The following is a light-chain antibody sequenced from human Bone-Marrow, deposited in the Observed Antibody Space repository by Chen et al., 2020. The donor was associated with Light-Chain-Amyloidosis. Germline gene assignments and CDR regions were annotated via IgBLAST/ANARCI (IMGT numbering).Light chain of an antibody. CDR3: QSYQGSSQGV. J-gene: IGLJ3*02. V-gene: IGLV6-57*01. CDR2: EDD. CDR1: SGSIATNY. Sequence: NFMLTQPHSVSESPGKTVLISCTRSSGSIATNYVQWYQQRPGSSPATVIYEDDQRPSGVPDWFSGSIERSSNSASLTIAGLKTEDEADYYCQSYQGSSQGVFGGGTKLTVL.